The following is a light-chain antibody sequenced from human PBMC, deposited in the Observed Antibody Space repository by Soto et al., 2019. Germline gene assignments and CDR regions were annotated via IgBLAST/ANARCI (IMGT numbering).Light chain of an antibody. CDR1: QSVSNK. V-gene: IGKV3-15*01. CDR2: AAS. J-gene: IGKJ1*01. CDR3: QQYANWPKT. Sequence: EIVMTQSPATLSWSPVERATLSFRASQSVSNKLVWYQQKPGPAPRLLIYAASTRATGIPARFSGSGSETEFTLTISSLQSEDLAVYYCQQYANWPKTFGQGTKVDI.